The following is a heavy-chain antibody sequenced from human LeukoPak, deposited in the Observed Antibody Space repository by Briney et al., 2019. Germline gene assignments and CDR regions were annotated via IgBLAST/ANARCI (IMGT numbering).Heavy chain of an antibody. J-gene: IGHJ4*02. D-gene: IGHD4-17*01. Sequence: SETQSLTCTVSGGSISSYYWSWIRQPPGKGLEWIGYIYYSGSTNYNPSLKSRVTISVDTSKNQFSLKLSSVTAADTAVYYCARDDYGDTGFDYWGQGTLVTVSS. CDR2: IYYSGST. V-gene: IGHV4-59*01. CDR1: GGSISSYY. CDR3: ARDDYGDTGFDY.